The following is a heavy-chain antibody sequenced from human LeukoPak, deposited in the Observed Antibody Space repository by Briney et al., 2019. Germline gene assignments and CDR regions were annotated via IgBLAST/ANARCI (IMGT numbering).Heavy chain of an antibody. D-gene: IGHD3-22*01. CDR3: AKVNYYESSGYYDY. V-gene: IGHV3-64D*06. J-gene: IGHJ4*02. CDR2: ISSNGATT. CDR1: GFTFNRFY. Sequence: GGSLRLSCSASGFTFNRFYLHWARQAPGKGLEFVSHISSNGATTYYADSVKGRFTISRDNSKNTLYLQMSSLRADDTAVYYCAKVNYYESSGYYDYWGQGTLVTVSS.